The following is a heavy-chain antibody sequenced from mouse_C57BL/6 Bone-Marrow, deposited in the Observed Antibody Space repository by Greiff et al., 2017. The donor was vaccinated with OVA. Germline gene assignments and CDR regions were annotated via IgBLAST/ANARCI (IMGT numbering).Heavy chain of an antibody. CDR2: ISAGGSYT. J-gene: IGHJ3*01. CDR1: GFTFSSYA. D-gene: IGHD1-1*01. CDR3: AQYYGSSLSWFAY. Sequence: EVKLVESGGGLVKPGGSLKLSCAASGFTFSSYAMSWVRQTPEKRLEWVATISAGGSYTYYPDNVKGRFTISRDNAKNNLYLQMSHLKSEDTAMYYCAQYYGSSLSWFAYWGQGTLVTVSA. V-gene: IGHV5-4*03.